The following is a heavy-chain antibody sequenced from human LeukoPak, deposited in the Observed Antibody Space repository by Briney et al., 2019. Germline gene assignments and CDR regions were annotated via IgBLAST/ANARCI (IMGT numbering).Heavy chain of an antibody. CDR1: GFTVSAND. V-gene: IGHV3-53*04. CDR2: IYAGGSSSA. CDR3: LRQGVGDPPR. Sequence: GGSLRLSCAASGFTVSANDMSCVRQAPGKGLEWVSLIYAGGSSSAFYTDSVKGRFTASRHDSKNTLDLQMNGLRADDTAVYYCLRQGVGDPPRWGQGTLVTVSS. D-gene: IGHD3-16*01. J-gene: IGHJ4*02.